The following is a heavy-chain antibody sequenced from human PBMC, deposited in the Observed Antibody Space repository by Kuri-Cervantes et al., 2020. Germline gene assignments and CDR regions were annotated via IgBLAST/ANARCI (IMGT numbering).Heavy chain of an antibody. Sequence: GESLKISCAASGFTFSSYWMSWVRQAPGKGLEWVANIKQDGSEKYYVDSVKGRFTISRDNSKNTLYLQMNSLRAEDTAVYYCAKREYDFLSGYLPFLFDYWGQGTLVTVS. J-gene: IGHJ4*02. D-gene: IGHD3-3*01. CDR1: GFTFSSYW. CDR3: AKREYDFLSGYLPFLFDY. V-gene: IGHV3-7*03. CDR2: IKQDGSEK.